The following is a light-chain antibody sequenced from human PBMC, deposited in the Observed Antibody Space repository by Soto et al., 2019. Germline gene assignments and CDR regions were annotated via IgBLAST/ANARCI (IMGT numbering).Light chain of an antibody. V-gene: IGLV2-14*01. J-gene: IGLJ3*02. CDR3: SSYTSSNTWV. Sequence: QSALTQPASVSGSPGQSITISCTGTTSDVGGYNSVSWYQQHPGKAPNLMIYEVSNRPSGVSNRFSGSKSGNTASLTISGLQAEDEADYYCSSYTSSNTWVFGGGTKLTVL. CDR2: EVS. CDR1: TSDVGGYNS.